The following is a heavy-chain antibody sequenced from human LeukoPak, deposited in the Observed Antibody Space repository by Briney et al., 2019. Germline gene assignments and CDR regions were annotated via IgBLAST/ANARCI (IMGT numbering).Heavy chain of an antibody. D-gene: IGHD4/OR15-4a*01. CDR2: IYYSGST. CDR3: ARQGSEVLDAFDI. Sequence: SETLSLTCTVSGGSISSYYWSWIRQPPGKGLEWTGYIYYSGSTNYNPSLKSRVTISVDTSKNQFSLKLSSVTAADTAVYYCARQGSEVLDAFDIWGQGTMVTVSS. J-gene: IGHJ3*02. CDR1: GGSISSYY. V-gene: IGHV4-59*08.